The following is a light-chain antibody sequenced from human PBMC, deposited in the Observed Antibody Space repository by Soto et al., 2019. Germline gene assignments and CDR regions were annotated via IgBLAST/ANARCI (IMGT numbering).Light chain of an antibody. J-gene: IGKJ4*01. CDR2: GAS. CDR1: QSVSTNY. V-gene: IGKV3-20*01. CDR3: QQWGWSPLT. Sequence: EILLTQSPGTLSLSPGERATLSCRASQSVSTNYLAWYQQKPGRAPRLLIYGASTRATGIPDRFSGSGSGTDFTLTITRLEPEDFAVYYCQQWGWSPLTFGGGTKVDIK.